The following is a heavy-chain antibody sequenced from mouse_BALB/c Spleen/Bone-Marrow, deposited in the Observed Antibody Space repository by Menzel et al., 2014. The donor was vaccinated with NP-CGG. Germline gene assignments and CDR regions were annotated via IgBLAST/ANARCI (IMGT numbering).Heavy chain of an antibody. V-gene: IGHV5-15*02. CDR1: GFTFSDYG. J-gene: IGHJ4*01. CDR2: ISNLAYSI. Sequence: EVQLVESGGSLVQPGGSRKLSCAASGFTFSDYGMAWVRQAPGKGPEWVAFISNLAYSIYYADTVTGRFTISRENAKSTLYLEMSSLRSEDTAICYCTRNYGNQGAMDFWGQGTSVTVSS. CDR3: TRNYGNQGAMDF. D-gene: IGHD2-1*01.